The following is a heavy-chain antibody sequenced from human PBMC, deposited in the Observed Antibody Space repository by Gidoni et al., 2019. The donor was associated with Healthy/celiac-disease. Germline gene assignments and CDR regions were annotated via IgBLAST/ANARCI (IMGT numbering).Heavy chain of an antibody. Sequence: QVQLVQSGAEVKKPGSSVEVSCKASGGTFSSCGISWVRQAPGQGLEWMGGIIPIFGTANYAQKFQGRVTVTADESTSTAYMELSSLRSEDTAVYYCARDHGSGSYTESDAFDIWGQGTMVTVSS. CDR2: IIPIFGTA. CDR3: ARDHGSGSYTESDAFDI. J-gene: IGHJ3*02. D-gene: IGHD3-10*01. CDR1: GGTFSSCG. V-gene: IGHV1-69*01.